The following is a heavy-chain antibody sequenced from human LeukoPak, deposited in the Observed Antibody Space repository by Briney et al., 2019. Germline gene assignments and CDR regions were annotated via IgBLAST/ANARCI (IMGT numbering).Heavy chain of an antibody. Sequence: SETLSRTCTVSGGSISYYYWSWIRQSPGKGLEWVGYINYSGTTNYNPSLKSRVTISVDTSKNQCSLQLRSVTAADTAVYYCAREDPQTTVPEGMDVWGQGTTVTVSS. CDR1: GGSISYYY. CDR3: AREDPQTTVPEGMDV. D-gene: IGHD4-17*01. J-gene: IGHJ6*02. V-gene: IGHV4-59*01. CDR2: INYSGTT.